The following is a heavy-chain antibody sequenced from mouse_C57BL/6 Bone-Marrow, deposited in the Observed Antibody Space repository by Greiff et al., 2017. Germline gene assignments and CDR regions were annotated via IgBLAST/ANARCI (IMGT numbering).Heavy chain of an antibody. CDR2: IDPSDSYT. J-gene: IGHJ1*03. Sequence: QVQLQQPGAELVMPGASVKLSCKASGYTFTSYWMHWVKQRPGQGLEWIGEIDPSDSYTNYNQKFKGKSTLTVDKSSSTAYMQLSSLTSEDSAVYFCARHEGREDYYGSSYWYFDVWGTGTTVTVSS. D-gene: IGHD1-1*01. V-gene: IGHV1-69*01. CDR3: ARHEGREDYYGSSYWYFDV. CDR1: GYTFTSYW.